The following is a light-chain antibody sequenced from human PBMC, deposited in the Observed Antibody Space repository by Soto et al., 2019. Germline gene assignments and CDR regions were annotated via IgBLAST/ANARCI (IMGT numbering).Light chain of an antibody. J-gene: IGKJ2*01. CDR3: QQRSNWPRST. CDR1: QSVSSY. Sequence: EIVLTQSPATLSLSPGERATLSCRASQSVSSYLAWYQQKPGQAPRLLIYDASNRATGIPARFSGSGSGTDFTLTISSLEPEDFAVYYCQQRSNWPRSTFRQGTKLEIK. CDR2: DAS. V-gene: IGKV3-11*01.